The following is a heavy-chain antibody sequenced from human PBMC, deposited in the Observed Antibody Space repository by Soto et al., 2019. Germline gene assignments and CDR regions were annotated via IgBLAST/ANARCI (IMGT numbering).Heavy chain of an antibody. D-gene: IGHD6-13*01. CDR3: ARTRAAAGRAWGAFDI. V-gene: IGHV5-51*01. CDR2: IYPGDSDT. CDR1: GDSFISYW. Sequence: GESLKISCKGSGDSFISYWIGWVRQMPGKGLEWMGIIYPGDSDTRYSPSFQGQVTISADKSISTAYLQWSSLKASDTAMYYCARTRAAAGRAWGAFDIWGQGTMVTVSS. J-gene: IGHJ3*02.